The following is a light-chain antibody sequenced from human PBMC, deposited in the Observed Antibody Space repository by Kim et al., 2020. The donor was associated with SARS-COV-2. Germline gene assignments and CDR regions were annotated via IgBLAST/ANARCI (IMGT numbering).Light chain of an antibody. CDR2: EVT. CDR1: SSDVGDTNY. V-gene: IGLV2-8*01. Sequence: GQSVTISCTGTSSDVGDTNYVSWYQQYPGKAPKVIIHEVTKRPSGVPDRFSGSKSYNTASLTVSGLQAEDEADYYCGSYAGRNSWVFGGGTQLTVL. J-gene: IGLJ3*02. CDR3: GSYAGRNSWV.